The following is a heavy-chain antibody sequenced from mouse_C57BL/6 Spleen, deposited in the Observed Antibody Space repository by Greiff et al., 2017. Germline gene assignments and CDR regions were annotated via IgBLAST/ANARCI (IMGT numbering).Heavy chain of an antibody. Sequence: VKLVVSDAELVKPGASVKISCKVSGYTFTDHTIHWMKQRPEQGLEWIGYIYPRDGSTKYNEKFKGKATLTVDKSSSTAYMQLNSLTSEDSAVYFCARGDDGYSWFAYWGQGTLVTVSA. CDR1: GYTFTDHT. D-gene: IGHD2-3*01. V-gene: IGHV1-78*01. J-gene: IGHJ3*01. CDR2: IYPRDGST. CDR3: ARGDDGYSWFAY.